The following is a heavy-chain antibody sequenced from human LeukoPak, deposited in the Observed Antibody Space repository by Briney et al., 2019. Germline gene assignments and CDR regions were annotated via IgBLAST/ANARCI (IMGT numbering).Heavy chain of an antibody. CDR2: INPNSGGT. J-gene: IGHJ4*02. Sequence: ASVKVSCKASGYTFTGYYMHWVRQAPGRGLEWMGWINPNSGGTNYAQKFQGRVTMTRDTSISTAYMELSRLRSDDTAVYYCARDWELLYYFDYWGQGTLVTVSS. CDR1: GYTFTGYY. D-gene: IGHD1-26*01. CDR3: ARDWELLYYFDY. V-gene: IGHV1-2*02.